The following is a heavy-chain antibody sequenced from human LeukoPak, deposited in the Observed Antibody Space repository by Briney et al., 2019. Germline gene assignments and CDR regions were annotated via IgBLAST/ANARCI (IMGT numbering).Heavy chain of an antibody. CDR1: GGSISSSSYY. D-gene: IGHD6-19*01. CDR2: IYYSGST. CDR3: ARDRGSGWSFDP. J-gene: IGHJ5*02. Sequence: SETLSLTCTVSGGSISSSSYYWGWIRQPPGKGLEWIGSIYYSGSTYYNSSLKSRVAISVDTSRNQFSLKLSSVTAADTAMYYCARDRGSGWSFDPWGQGTQVTVSS. V-gene: IGHV4-39*02.